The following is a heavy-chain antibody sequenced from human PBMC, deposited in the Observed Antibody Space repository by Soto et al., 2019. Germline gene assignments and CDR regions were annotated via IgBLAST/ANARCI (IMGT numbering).Heavy chain of an antibody. Sequence: ASVKVSCKASGYTFTSYAMHWVRQAPGQRLEWMGWINAGNGNTKYSQKFQGRVTITRDTSASTAYMELSSLRSEDTAVYYCARGGTLRYFDWLPMYYFDYWGQGTLVTVSS. V-gene: IGHV1-3*01. D-gene: IGHD3-9*01. J-gene: IGHJ4*02. CDR2: INAGNGNT. CDR3: ARGGTLRYFDWLPMYYFDY. CDR1: GYTFTSYA.